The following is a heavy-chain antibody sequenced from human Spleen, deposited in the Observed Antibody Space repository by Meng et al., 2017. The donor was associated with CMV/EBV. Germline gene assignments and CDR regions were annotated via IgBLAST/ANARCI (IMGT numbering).Heavy chain of an antibody. V-gene: IGHV3-7*01. CDR1: GFTFSSYW. D-gene: IGHD6-13*01. J-gene: IGHJ3*02. CDR3: ARDRAKDSSGIDAFDI. CDR2: IKQDGSEK. Sequence: ETLSLTCAASGFTFSSYWMSWVRQAPGKGLEWVANIKQDGSEKYYVDSVKGRFTISRDNAKNSLYLQMNSLRAEDTAVYYCARDRAKDSSGIDAFDIWGQGTMVTVSS.